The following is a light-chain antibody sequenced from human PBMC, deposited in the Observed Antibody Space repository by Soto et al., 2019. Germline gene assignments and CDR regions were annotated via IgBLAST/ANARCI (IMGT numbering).Light chain of an antibody. J-gene: IGLJ1*01. CDR1: SSDVGGYDY. CDR3: TEINTRTPRV. V-gene: IGLV2-14*01. CDR2: EVT. Sequence: QSALTQPASVSGSPGQSIAISCTGTSSDVGGYDYVSWYQQQPDKAPKLMIYEVTKRPSGVSNRFSGSKSGNTASLTISRLQAEDENDTSTTEINTRTPRVFGPG.